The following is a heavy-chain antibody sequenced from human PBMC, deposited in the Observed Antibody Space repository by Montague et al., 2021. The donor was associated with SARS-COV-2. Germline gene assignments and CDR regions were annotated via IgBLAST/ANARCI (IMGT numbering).Heavy chain of an antibody. D-gene: IGHD2-15*01. V-gene: IGHV4-34*01. Sequence: SESLSLTCALNGGSFSFYYWTWIRQSPGKGLEWIGNIYNGGTTFYNPSLKSRVTIFVDTSKNQFSLKLSSVTAADTAVYYCATRTRYPQNDFGFWGQGTLVTVSS. CDR1: GGSFSFYY. J-gene: IGHJ4*02. CDR3: ATRTRYPQNDFGF. CDR2: IYNGGTT.